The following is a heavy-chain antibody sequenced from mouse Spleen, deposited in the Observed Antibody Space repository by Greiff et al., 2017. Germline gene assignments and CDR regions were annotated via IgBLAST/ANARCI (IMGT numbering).Heavy chain of an antibody. CDR3: ARHYYGSSPYYFDY. V-gene: IGHV5-9*04. CDR2: ISSGGGNT. J-gene: IGHJ2*01. CDR1: GFTFSSYA. Sequence: EVKLVESGGGLVKLGGSLKLSCAASGFTFSSYAMSWVRQTPEKRLEWVATISSGGGNTYYPDSVKGRFTISRDNAKNTLYLQMSSLKSEDTAMYYCARHYYGSSPYYFDYWGQGTTLTVSS. D-gene: IGHD1-1*01.